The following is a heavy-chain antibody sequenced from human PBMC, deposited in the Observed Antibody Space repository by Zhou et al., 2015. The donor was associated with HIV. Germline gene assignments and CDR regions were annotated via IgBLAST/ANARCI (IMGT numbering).Heavy chain of an antibody. CDR3: AREVVGRVFSHFDS. V-gene: IGHV3-7*01. Sequence: DVQLVESGGDLVQPGGSLRLSCVGSGFSLRGYWMSWVRQAPGKGLEWVANINQDGIEIYYLDSVRGRFTISRDNARNSLYLQMNSLGVDDTAVYFCAREVVGRVFSHFDSWGQGSLVTVSS. D-gene: IGHD1-26*01. CDR1: GFSLRGYW. J-gene: IGHJ4*02. CDR2: INQDGIEI.